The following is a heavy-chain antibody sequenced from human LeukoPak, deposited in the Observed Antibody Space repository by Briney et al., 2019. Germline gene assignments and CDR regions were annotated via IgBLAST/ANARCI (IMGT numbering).Heavy chain of an antibody. CDR3: ARDPTASADEFDY. Sequence: GGSLRLSCATSGFTFSSYWMSWVRQAPGKGLEWVAYINQDGSEKNYADSVKGRFTISRDNAKNSVYLQMNSLRTEDTAVYYCARDPTASADEFDYWGQGTLVTVSS. CDR1: GFTFSSYW. D-gene: IGHD6-13*01. V-gene: IGHV3-7*01. CDR2: INQDGSEK. J-gene: IGHJ4*02.